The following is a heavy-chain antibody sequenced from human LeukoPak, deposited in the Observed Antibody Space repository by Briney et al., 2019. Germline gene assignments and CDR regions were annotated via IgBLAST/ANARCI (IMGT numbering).Heavy chain of an antibody. CDR1: GFILSSYA. J-gene: IGHJ4*02. CDR2: ISGSGGRT. V-gene: IGHV3-23*01. Sequence: PGGSLRLSCAASGFILSSYAMNWVRQAPGKGLEWVSVISGSGGRTYYIDSVKGRFTISRDNSKNTLYLQMNSLRDDDTAVYYCAKGRGYGDYGSTFEYWGQGTLATVSS. D-gene: IGHD4-17*01. CDR3: AKGRGYGDYGSTFEY.